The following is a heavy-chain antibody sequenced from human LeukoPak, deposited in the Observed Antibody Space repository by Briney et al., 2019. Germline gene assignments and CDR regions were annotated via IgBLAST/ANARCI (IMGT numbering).Heavy chain of an antibody. V-gene: IGHV1-18*01. Sequence: ASVKFSCKASGYTFTSYGIIWGLQAPGQGLKWMGWISAYNGNTNYAQKLQGRVTMTTDTSTSTAYMELRSLRSDDTAVYYCARDFFRSGSYQVPNDAFDIWGQGTMVTVSS. D-gene: IGHD1-26*01. CDR3: ARDFFRSGSYQVPNDAFDI. CDR1: GYTFTSYG. J-gene: IGHJ3*02. CDR2: ISAYNGNT.